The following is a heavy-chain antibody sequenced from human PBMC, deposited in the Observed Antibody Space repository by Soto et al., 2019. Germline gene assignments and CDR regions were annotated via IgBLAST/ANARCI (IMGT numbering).Heavy chain of an antibody. CDR3: AREYTETVDGPTPYYFDY. Sequence: PSETLSLTCSISGDSISRYYWSWIRQSAGKGLEWIGRTYISGDTNYNPSLKSRVTMSVSTSKNQLSLKLSSVTAADTAVYYCAREYTETVDGPTPYYFDYWGQGTPVTV. V-gene: IGHV4-4*07. D-gene: IGHD6-19*01. CDR1: GDSISRYY. J-gene: IGHJ4*02. CDR2: TYISGDT.